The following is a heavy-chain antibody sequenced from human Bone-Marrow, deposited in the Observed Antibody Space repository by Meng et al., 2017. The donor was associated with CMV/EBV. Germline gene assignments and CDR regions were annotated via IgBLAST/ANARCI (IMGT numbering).Heavy chain of an antibody. V-gene: IGHV1-18*01. CDR3: ARDQWLQFDFDY. CDR1: GYTFTSYG. Sequence: ASVKVSCKASGYTFTSYGISWVRQAPGQGLEWMGWISAYNGNTNYAQKLQGRFTISRDNAKNSLYLQMNSLRAEDTAVYYCARDQWLQFDFDYWGQGTLVTVSS. J-gene: IGHJ4*02. CDR2: ISAYNGNT. D-gene: IGHD5-24*01.